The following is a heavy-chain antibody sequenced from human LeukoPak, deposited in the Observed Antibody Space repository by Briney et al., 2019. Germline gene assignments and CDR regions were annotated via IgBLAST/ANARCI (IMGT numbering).Heavy chain of an antibody. CDR1: GYTFTSYY. CDR2: INPSGGST. J-gene: IGHJ4*02. CDR3: ARVLPTKYYFDY. V-gene: IGHV1-46*03. Sequence: GASVKVSCKASGYTFTSYYMHWVRQAPGQGLEWMGMINPSGGSTSYAQKFQGRVTMTRDTSTSTVYMELSSLRSEDTAVYYCARVLPTKYYFDYWGQGTLVTVSS. D-gene: IGHD2/OR15-2a*01.